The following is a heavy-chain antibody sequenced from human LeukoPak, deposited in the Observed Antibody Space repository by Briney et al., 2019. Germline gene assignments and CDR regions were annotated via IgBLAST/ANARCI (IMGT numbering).Heavy chain of an antibody. J-gene: IGHJ4*02. CDR2: ISSSSSTI. V-gene: IGHV3-48*02. CDR3: ARLSRGYSYGSYFDY. CDR1: GFTFSSYA. Sequence: GRSLRLSCAGSGFTFSSYAMHWVRQAPGKGLEWVSYISSSSSTIYYADSVKGRFTISRDNAKNSLYLQMNSLRDKDTAVYYCARLSRGYSYGSYFDYWGQGTLVTVSS. D-gene: IGHD5-18*01.